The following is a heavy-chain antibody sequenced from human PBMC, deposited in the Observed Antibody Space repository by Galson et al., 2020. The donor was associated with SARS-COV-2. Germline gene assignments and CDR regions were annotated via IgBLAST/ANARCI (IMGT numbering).Heavy chain of an antibody. V-gene: IGHV4-39*01. D-gene: IGHD3-10*01. J-gene: IGHJ5*02. CDR1: GGSISSSSYY. Sequence: SETLSLTCTVSGGSISSSSYYWGWIRQPPGKGLEWIGSIYYSGSTYYNPSLKSRVTISVDTSKNQFSLKLSSVTAADTAVYYCARPEVPLGWFDPGGQGTLVTVSS. CDR2: IYYSGST. CDR3: ARPEVPLGWFDP.